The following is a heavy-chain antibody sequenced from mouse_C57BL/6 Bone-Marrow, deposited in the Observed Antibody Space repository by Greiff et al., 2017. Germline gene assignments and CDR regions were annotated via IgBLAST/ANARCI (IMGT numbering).Heavy chain of an antibody. CDR2: ISYDGSN. CDR3: ARGGCDYHAMDY. Sequence: VQLKESGPGLVKPSQSLSLTCSVTGYSITSGYYWNWIRQFPGNKLEWMGYISYDGSNNYNPSLKNRISITRDTSKNQFFLKLNSVTTEDTATYYGARGGCDYHAMDYWGQGTSVTVSS. V-gene: IGHV3-6*01. CDR1: GYSITSGYY. J-gene: IGHJ4*01.